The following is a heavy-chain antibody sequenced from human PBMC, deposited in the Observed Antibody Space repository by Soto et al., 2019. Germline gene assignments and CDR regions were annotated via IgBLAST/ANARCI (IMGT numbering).Heavy chain of an antibody. Sequence: TLRLSCAASAITFSSYSMHWHRQAPGKGLEWVAVISYDGSNKYYADSVKGRFTISRDNSKNTLYLQMNSLRAEDTAVYYCANDDDLSLFDYWGQGTLVTVSS. CDR3: ANDDDLSLFDY. V-gene: IGHV3-30*18. D-gene: IGHD3-16*01. J-gene: IGHJ4*02. CDR1: AITFSSYS. CDR2: ISYDGSNK.